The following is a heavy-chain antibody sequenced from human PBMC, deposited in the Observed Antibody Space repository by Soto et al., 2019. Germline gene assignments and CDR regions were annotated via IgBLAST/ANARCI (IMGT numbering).Heavy chain of an antibody. CDR1: GGSISSYY. Sequence: QVQLQESGPGLVKPSETLSLTCTVSGGSISSYYWSWIRQPPGKGLEWIGYSYYSGSTNYNPSLKSRVTISVDTPKNQFSLKLSSVTAADTAVYYCARYGSGSSVWFDPWGQGTLVTVSS. D-gene: IGHD3-10*01. J-gene: IGHJ5*02. V-gene: IGHV4-59*01. CDR2: SYYSGST. CDR3: ARYGSGSSVWFDP.